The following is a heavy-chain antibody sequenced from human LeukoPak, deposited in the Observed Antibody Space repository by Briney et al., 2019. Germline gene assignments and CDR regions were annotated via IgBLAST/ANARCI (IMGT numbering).Heavy chain of an antibody. D-gene: IGHD1-14*01. Sequence: ASVKVSCKASGYTFTAYYMHWVRQAPGQGLEWMGWINPSNGDTMYAQKFQGRVTMTRDTSISTAYMELSRLRSDDTAVYYCARQVSLNDAFDIWGQGTMVTVSS. J-gene: IGHJ3*02. CDR3: ARQVSLNDAFDI. V-gene: IGHV1-2*02. CDR1: GYTFTAYY. CDR2: INPSNGDT.